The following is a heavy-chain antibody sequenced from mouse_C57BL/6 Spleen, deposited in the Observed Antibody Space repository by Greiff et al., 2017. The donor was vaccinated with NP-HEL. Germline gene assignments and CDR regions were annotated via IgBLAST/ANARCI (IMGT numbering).Heavy chain of an antibody. CDR1: GYTFTSYD. CDR2: IYPRDGST. D-gene: IGHD1-1*01. J-gene: IGHJ4*01. Sequence: VQLQQSGPELVKPGASVKLSCKASGYTFTSYDINWVKQRPGQGLEWIGWIYPRDGSTKYNEKSKGKATLTVDTSSSTAYMELHSLTSEDSAVYFCARSFITTVVATEAMDYWGQGTSVTVSS. CDR3: ARSFITTVVATEAMDY. V-gene: IGHV1-85*01.